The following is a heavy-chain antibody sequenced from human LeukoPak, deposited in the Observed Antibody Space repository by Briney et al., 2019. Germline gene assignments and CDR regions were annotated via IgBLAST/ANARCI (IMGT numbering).Heavy chain of an antibody. D-gene: IGHD6-19*01. CDR1: GGSISSSSYY. V-gene: IGHV4-39*01. J-gene: IGHJ4*02. CDR2: IYYSGST. Sequence: SETLSLTCTVSGGSISSSSYYWGWISQPPGKGLEWIGRIYYSGSTYYNPSLKSRATISVDTSKNQFSLKLHSVTAADTAVYYCARSDSSGPLRPLFDYWGQGTLVTVSS. CDR3: ARSDSSGPLRPLFDY.